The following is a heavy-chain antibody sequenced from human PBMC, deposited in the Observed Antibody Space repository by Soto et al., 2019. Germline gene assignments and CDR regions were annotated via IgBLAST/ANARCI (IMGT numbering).Heavy chain of an antibody. CDR3: ARDWDTAMVTTYYYGMDV. J-gene: IGHJ6*02. CDR2: ISSSSSYI. Sequence: GGSLRLSCAASGFTFISYSMNWVLQAPGKGLEWVSSISSSSSYIYYADSVKGRFTISRDNTKNSLYLQMNSLRAEDTAVYYCARDWDTAMVTTYYYGMDVWGQGTTVTVSS. D-gene: IGHD5-18*01. V-gene: IGHV3-21*01. CDR1: GFTFISYS.